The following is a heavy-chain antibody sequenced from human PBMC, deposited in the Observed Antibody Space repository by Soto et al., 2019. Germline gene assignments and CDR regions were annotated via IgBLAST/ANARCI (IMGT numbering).Heavy chain of an antibody. D-gene: IGHD2-15*01. CDR2: ISAYNGNT. J-gene: IGHJ4*02. CDR3: ARYCSGGSCYLDY. V-gene: IGHV1-18*01. CDR1: GGTFSSDA. Sequence: GASVKLSCQAAGGTFSSDAISWLRHAPGQGLEWMGWISAYNGNTNYAQKLKGRVTMTTDTSTSTAYMELRSLRSDDTAVYYCARYCSGGSCYLDYWGQGTLVTVSS.